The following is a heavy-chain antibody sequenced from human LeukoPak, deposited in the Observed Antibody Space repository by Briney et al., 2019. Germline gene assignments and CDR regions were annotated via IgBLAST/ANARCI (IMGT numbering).Heavy chain of an antibody. CDR2: ISGSGGST. D-gene: IGHD3-3*01. Sequence: PGGSLRLSCAASGFTFSSYAMSWVRQAPGKGLEWVSAISGSGGSTYYADSVKGRFTISGDNSKNTLYLQMNSLRAEDTAVYYCAKDPSRRITIFGVVKWWGQGTLVTVSS. CDR1: GFTFSSYA. V-gene: IGHV3-23*01. CDR3: AKDPSRRITIFGVVKW. J-gene: IGHJ4*02.